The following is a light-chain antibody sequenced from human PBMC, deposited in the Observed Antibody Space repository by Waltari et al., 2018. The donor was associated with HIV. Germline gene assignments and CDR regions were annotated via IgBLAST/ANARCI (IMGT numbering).Light chain of an antibody. J-gene: IGLJ3*02. CDR3: AAWEDSLWV. CDR2: RNN. CDR1: SSNIGSNY. Sequence: QSVLTQPPSASGTPGQRVTISCSGSSSNIGSNYVFWYQQLPGTAPKLLIYRNNYRPSGVPDRFSGSKSGTSASLAISGLRSDDEADYHCAAWEDSLWVFGGGTKLTV. V-gene: IGLV1-47*01.